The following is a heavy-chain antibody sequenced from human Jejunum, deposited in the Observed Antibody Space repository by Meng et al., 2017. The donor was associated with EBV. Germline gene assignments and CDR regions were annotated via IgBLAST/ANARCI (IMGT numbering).Heavy chain of an antibody. J-gene: IGHJ4*02. Sequence: EVRSVESVGGLVKPGGSLRLSCAASGFNFDNTWMNWVRQAPGKGPEWIGRIKRKSDGLTTEYIASVQGRFIISRDDSNNILYLEMNGLKTEDTAVYYCTSRVVTTNDYWGQGTLVTVSS. CDR1: GFNFDNTW. V-gene: IGHV3-15*01. D-gene: IGHD4-17*01. CDR2: IKRKSDGLTT. CDR3: TSRVVTTNDY.